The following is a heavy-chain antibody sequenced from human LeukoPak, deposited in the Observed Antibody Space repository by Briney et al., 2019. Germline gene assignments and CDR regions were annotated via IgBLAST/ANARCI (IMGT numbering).Heavy chain of an antibody. CDR1: GFTFSSYS. D-gene: IGHD6-13*01. CDR2: ISSSSSYI. J-gene: IGHJ3*02. V-gene: IGHV3-21*01. Sequence: PGGSLRLSCAASGFTFSSYSMNWVRQAPGKGLEWVSSISSSSSYIYYADSVKGRFTISRDNAKNSLYLQMNCLRAEDTAVYYCARDSSSSYKDAFDIWGQGTMVTVSS. CDR3: ARDSSSSYKDAFDI.